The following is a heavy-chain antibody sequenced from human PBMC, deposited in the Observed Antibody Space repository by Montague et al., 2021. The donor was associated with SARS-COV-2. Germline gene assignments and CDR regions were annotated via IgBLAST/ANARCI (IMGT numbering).Heavy chain of an antibody. CDR3: AKSAGYSSSWYLGFFDY. CDR2: IWYDGSNK. CDR1: GFTFSSYG. V-gene: IGHV3-33*06. J-gene: IGHJ4*02. D-gene: IGHD6-13*01. Sequence: SLRLSCAASGFTFSSYGMHWVRQAPGKGLEWVAVIWYDGSNKYYADSVKGRFTISRDNSKNTLYLQMNSLRAEDTAVYYCAKSAGYSSSWYLGFFDYRGQGTLVTVSS.